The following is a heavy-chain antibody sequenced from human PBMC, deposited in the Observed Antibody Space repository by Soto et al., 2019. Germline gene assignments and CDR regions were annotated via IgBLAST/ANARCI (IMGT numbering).Heavy chain of an antibody. Sequence: QVQLVESGGGVVQPGRSLRLSCAASGFTFSTYGMHWVRQAPGKGLEWVAVIPFDGNIKYYADSVKGRFTISRDSSKTTLFLQMDSLRAEDTAVYFCAKVSEGSMITFGGVIASWGQGTLVTVSS. D-gene: IGHD3-16*01. CDR1: GFTFSTYG. CDR2: IPFDGNIK. V-gene: IGHV3-30*18. J-gene: IGHJ5*01. CDR3: AKVSEGSMITFGGVIAS.